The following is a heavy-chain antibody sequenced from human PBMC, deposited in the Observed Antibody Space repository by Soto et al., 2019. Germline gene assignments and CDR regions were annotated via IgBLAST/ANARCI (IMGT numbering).Heavy chain of an antibody. J-gene: IGHJ6*02. V-gene: IGHV4-59*01. CDR2: VYHAGAT. Sequence: KPSETLSLTCTVSGTSLNTSYWAWIRLPPGKGPEWIGYVYHAGATNYNPSLESRVTISPDTSRNQFSLKLRSVTAADTAVYYCARVMGDWGTYYYYYGMDVWGQGTSVTVSS. CDR3: ARVMGDWGTYYYYYGMDV. D-gene: IGHD3-16*01. CDR1: GTSLNTSY.